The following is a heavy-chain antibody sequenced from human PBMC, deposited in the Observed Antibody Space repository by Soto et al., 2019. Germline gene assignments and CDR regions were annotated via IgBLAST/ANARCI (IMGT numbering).Heavy chain of an antibody. CDR3: ARDALDIVVVPAAPPHYYYYGMDV. V-gene: IGHV3-30-3*01. CDR1: GFTFSSYA. CDR2: ISYDGSNK. D-gene: IGHD2-2*03. J-gene: IGHJ6*02. Sequence: GGSLRLSCAASGFTFSSYAMHWVRQAPGKGLEWVAVISYDGSNKYYADSVKGRFTISRDNSKNTLYLQMNSLRTEDTAVYYCARDALDIVVVPAAPPHYYYYGMDVWGQGTTVTVSS.